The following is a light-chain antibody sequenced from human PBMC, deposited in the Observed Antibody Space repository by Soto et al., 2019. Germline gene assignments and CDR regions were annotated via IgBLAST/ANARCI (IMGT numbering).Light chain of an antibody. J-gene: IGKJ4*01. CDR2: DAF. V-gene: IGKV1-33*01. Sequence: DIQMTQSPSSLSASVGDRVTITCQASQDISNYLNWYQQKPGKAPKLLIYDAFNLEIGVPSRFSGSGSGTDFIFTISSLQPEDFATYYCQQYDNQQLENLQLTFGGGTKVEI. CDR1: QDISNY. CDR3: QQYDNQQLENLQLT.